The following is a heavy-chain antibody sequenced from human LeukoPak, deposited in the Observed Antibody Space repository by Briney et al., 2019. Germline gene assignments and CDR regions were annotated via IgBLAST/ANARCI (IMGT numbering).Heavy chain of an antibody. J-gene: IGHJ4*02. CDR2: IIPIFGTA. CDR1: GGTFSSYA. Sequence: ASVKVSCKASGGTFSSYAISWVRQAPGQGLEWMGGIIPIFGTANYAQKFQGRVTITADESTSTAYMELSSLRSEDTAVYYCARALRAIYSYGLTVAFGYWGQGTLVNVSS. D-gene: IGHD5-18*01. V-gene: IGHV1-69*13. CDR3: ARALRAIYSYGLTVAFGY.